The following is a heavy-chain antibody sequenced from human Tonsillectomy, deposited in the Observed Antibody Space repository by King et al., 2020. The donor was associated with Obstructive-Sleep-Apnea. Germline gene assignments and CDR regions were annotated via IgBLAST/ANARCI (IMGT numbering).Heavy chain of an antibody. CDR3: ARLGVLRYFDWPYYFDN. CDR2: IYGRGGT. J-gene: IGHJ4*02. D-gene: IGHD3-9*01. V-gene: IGHV4-59*01. CDR1: GDSITSYY. Sequence: QLQESGPRLGKPSETLSLTCTVSGDSITSYYWSWIWQPPGKGLEWIGYIYGRGGTNYNPYLKSRVTISVDASKNQFSLKLSSVTAADSAVYYCARLGVLRYFDWPYYFDNWGQGILVTVSS.